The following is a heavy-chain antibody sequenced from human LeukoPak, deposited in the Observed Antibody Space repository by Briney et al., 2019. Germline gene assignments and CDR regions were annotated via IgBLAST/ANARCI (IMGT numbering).Heavy chain of an antibody. CDR1: GFTFSSYG. CDR2: ISYDGSNK. Sequence: GGSLRLSCAASGFTFSSYGMHWVRQAPGKGLEWAAVISYDGSNKYYADSVKGRFTISRDNSKNTLYLQMNSLRAEDTAVYYCAKDQEVVVAATYDFDYWGQGTLVTVSS. CDR3: AKDQEVVVAATYDFDY. D-gene: IGHD2-15*01. V-gene: IGHV3-30*18. J-gene: IGHJ4*02.